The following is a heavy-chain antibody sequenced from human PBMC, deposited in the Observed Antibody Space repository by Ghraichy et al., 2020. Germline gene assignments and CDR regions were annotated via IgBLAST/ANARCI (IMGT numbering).Heavy chain of an antibody. D-gene: IGHD6-19*01. CDR1: GGSLSGYY. CDR2: INRNGNT. CDR3: ARGARTSVPHFDC. J-gene: IGHJ4*02. Sequence: SETLSLTCSVYGGSLSGYYWSWIRQPPGKGLEWIGEINRNGNTNYNPSLESRITMSRDTSKNQISLNLTSVTAADTAVYYCARGARTSVPHFDCWGQGTLVSVSS. V-gene: IGHV4-34*01.